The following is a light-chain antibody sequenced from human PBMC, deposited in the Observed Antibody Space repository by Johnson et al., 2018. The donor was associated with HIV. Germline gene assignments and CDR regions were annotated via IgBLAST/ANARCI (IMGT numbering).Light chain of an antibody. J-gene: IGLJ1*01. CDR2: DNN. CDR1: SSNIGNNY. Sequence: QSVLTQPPSVSAAPGQKVTISCSGSSSNIGNNYVSWYQQLPGTAPKLLIYDNNKRPSGIPDRFSGSKSGTSATLGITGLLTGDEAAYHCGTWDSSLSASYVFGTGTKVTVL. V-gene: IGLV1-51*01. CDR3: GTWDSSLSASYV.